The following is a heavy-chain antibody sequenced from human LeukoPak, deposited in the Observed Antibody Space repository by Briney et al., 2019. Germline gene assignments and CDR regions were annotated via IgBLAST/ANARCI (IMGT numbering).Heavy chain of an antibody. CDR3: AKSPVGYCSGGSCYFDY. J-gene: IGHJ4*02. Sequence: GGSLRLSCAASGFTFSTSTMEWVRQAPGKGLEWVSGITPNGGTTGYADSVKGRFTISRDNAKNSLYLQMNSLRAEDTALYYCAKSPVGYCSGGSCYFDYWGQGTLVTVSS. CDR1: GFTFSTST. D-gene: IGHD2-15*01. CDR2: ITPNGGTT. V-gene: IGHV3-20*04.